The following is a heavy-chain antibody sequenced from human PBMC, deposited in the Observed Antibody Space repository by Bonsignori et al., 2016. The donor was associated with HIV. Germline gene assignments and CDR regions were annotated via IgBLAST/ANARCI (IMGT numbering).Heavy chain of an antibody. J-gene: IGHJ5*02. D-gene: IGHD1-7*01. V-gene: IGHV3-7*03. CDR1: GFNFTRYW. Sequence: GGSLRLSCAASGFNFTRYWMSWLRQAPGTGLEWVANIRQDGSEKFYVDSVKGRFTISRDNAKKSLYLQMNSLRAEDTAVYYCARDSVWELHLFDPWGQGTPVTVSS. CDR2: IRQDGSEK. CDR3: ARDSVWELHLFDP.